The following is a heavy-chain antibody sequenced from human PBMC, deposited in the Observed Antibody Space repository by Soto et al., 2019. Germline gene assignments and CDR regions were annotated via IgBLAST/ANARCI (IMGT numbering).Heavy chain of an antibody. D-gene: IGHD2-15*01. Sequence: PGESLKICCKGSGYSFTSYWIGWVRQMPGKGLEWMGIIYPGDSDTRYSPSFQGQVTISADKSISTAYLQWSSLKASDTAMYYCARPPLGYCSGGSCYGIDYFDYWGQGTLVTVSS. V-gene: IGHV5-51*01. CDR3: ARPPLGYCSGGSCYGIDYFDY. CDR2: IYPGDSDT. CDR1: GYSFTSYW. J-gene: IGHJ4*02.